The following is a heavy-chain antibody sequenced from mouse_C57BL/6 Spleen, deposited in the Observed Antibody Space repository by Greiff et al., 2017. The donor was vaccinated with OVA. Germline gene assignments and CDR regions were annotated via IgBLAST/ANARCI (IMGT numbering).Heavy chain of an antibody. Sequence: VQLQQSGPELVKPGASVKISCKASGYTFTDYYMNWVKQSHGKSLEWIGDINPNNGGTSYNQKFKGKATLTVDKSSSTAYMELRSLTSEDSAVYYCARGDVWAYYAMDYWGQGTSVTVSS. J-gene: IGHJ4*01. V-gene: IGHV1-26*01. CDR3: ARGDVWAYYAMDY. CDR2: INPNNGGT. D-gene: IGHD4-1*01. CDR1: GYTFTDYY.